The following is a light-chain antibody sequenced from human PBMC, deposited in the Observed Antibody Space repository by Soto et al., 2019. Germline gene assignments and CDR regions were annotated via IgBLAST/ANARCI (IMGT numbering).Light chain of an antibody. V-gene: IGKV3-15*01. J-gene: IGKJ5*01. Sequence: EIVMTQSPATLSVSPGERATLSCRASQSVSSNLAWYQQKPGQAPRLLIYGAFTRATGIPARFSGSGSGTEFPLTINSLQSEDFAVYDCQQYNNWPITFGQGTRLEIK. CDR3: QQYNNWPIT. CDR1: QSVSSN. CDR2: GAF.